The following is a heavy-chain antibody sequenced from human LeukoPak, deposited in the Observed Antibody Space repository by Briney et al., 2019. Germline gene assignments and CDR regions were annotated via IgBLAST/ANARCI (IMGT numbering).Heavy chain of an antibody. Sequence: GRSLRLSCAASGFSFSTYGMHWVRRAPGKGLEWVAVIWYDGSDKYYTDSVKGRFTISRDNSKNTLYLQMNSLRAEDTARYYCARAGDAFDIWGQGTMVTVSS. CDR3: ARAGDAFDI. CDR2: IWYDGSDK. J-gene: IGHJ3*02. V-gene: IGHV3-33*08. CDR1: GFSFSTYG.